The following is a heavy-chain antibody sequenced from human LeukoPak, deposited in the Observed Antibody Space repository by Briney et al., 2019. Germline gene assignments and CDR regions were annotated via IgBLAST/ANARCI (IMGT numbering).Heavy chain of an antibody. CDR1: GLNFRDAA. CDR3: AKDIQLST. CDR2: ISFSGDNS. J-gene: IGHJ3*01. D-gene: IGHD5-24*01. V-gene: IGHV3-23*01. Sequence: AGGSLRLSCAASGLNFRDAAMTWVRQAPGKGLEWVSLISFSGDNSYYADSVKGRFTISRDNSKYTLSLQMNSLRVEDTAIYYCAKDIQLSTWGLGTMVTVSS.